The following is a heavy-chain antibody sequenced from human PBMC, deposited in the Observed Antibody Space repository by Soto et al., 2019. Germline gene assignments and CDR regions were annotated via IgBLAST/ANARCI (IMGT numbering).Heavy chain of an antibody. J-gene: IGHJ6*02. D-gene: IGHD1-26*01. CDR1: GFTFTSSA. CDR2: IVVGSGNT. V-gene: IGHV1-58*01. CDR3: AADGIVGATSLYYYYGMDV. Sequence: GASVKVSCKASGFTFTSSAVQWVRQARGQRLEWIGWIVVGSGNTSYAQKFQERVTITRDMSTSTAYMELSSLRSEDTAVYYCAADGIVGATSLYYYYGMDVWGQGTTVTVSS.